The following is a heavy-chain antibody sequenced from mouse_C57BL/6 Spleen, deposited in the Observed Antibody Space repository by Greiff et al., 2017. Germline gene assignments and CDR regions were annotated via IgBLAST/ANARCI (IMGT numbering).Heavy chain of an antibody. CDR1: GFNIKDYY. CDR2: IDPEDGDT. V-gene: IGHV14-1*01. CDR3: TYYYVSSYGFAY. J-gene: IGHJ3*01. Sequence: EVQLQESGAELVRPGASVKLSCTASGFNIKDYYMHWVKQRPEQGLEWIGRIDPEDGDTEYAPKFQGKATVTADTSSNTAYLQLSSLTSEDTAFYYFTYYYVSSYGFAYWGQGTLVTVSA. D-gene: IGHD1-1*01.